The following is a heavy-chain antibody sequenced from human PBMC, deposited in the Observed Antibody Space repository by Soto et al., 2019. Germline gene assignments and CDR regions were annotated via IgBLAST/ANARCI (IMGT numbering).Heavy chain of an antibody. D-gene: IGHD2-8*01. CDR3: ARHGEVYGMDV. CDR1: GGSFSGYY. V-gene: IGHV4-34*01. J-gene: IGHJ6*02. CDR2: INHRGST. Sequence: SETLSLTCAVYGGSFSGYYWSWIRQPPGKGLEWIGEINHRGSTKYNPSLKSRVTISVDTSKNQFSLKLSSVTAADTAVYYCARHGEVYGMDVWGQGTTVTVSS.